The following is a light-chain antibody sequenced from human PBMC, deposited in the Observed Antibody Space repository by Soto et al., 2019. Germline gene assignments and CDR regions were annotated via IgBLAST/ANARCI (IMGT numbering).Light chain of an antibody. V-gene: IGKV3-11*01. Sequence: EIVMTQSPAPLSVSPGERATLSCRASQSVSSYLAWYQQRPGQAPRLLIYDASNRATGIPARFRGGGSGTDFTLTISSLDPEYFAVYYCQQRSNWPPLGQGTRLEIK. J-gene: IGKJ5*01. CDR3: QQRSNWPP. CDR2: DAS. CDR1: QSVSSY.